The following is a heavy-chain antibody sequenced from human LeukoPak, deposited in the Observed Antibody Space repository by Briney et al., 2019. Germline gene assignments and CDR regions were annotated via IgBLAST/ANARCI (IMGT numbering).Heavy chain of an antibody. J-gene: IGHJ4*02. Sequence: GGSLRLSCAASGFTVSSNYMSWVRQAPGKGLEWVSVIYNTGSTFYADSVKGRFTISRDSSKNTVYLQMNSLRGEDTAVYYCARELSLSSSRHLDYWGQGTLVTVSS. D-gene: IGHD6-6*01. CDR1: GFTVSSNY. CDR2: IYNTGST. CDR3: ARELSLSSSRHLDY. V-gene: IGHV3-66*01.